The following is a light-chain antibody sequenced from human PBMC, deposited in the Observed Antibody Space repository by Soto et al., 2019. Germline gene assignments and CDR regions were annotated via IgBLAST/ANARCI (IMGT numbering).Light chain of an antibody. V-gene: IGLV1-40*01. CDR1: NSNIGADYD. CDR3: QSFDKYLSAVV. CDR2: GNT. J-gene: IGLJ2*01. Sequence: QSVLTQPPSVSGAPGQRVTISCTGSNSNIGADYDVHWYQQLPGTAPKLLIYGNTNRPSGVSVRFSGSKSGTSASLAISGLQAEDEADYYCQSFDKYLSAVVFGGGTKLTVL.